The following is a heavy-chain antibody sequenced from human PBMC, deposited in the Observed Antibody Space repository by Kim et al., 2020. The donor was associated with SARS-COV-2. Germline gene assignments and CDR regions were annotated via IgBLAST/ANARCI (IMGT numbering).Heavy chain of an antibody. J-gene: IGHJ3*02. CDR3: AARSYYDILTGSIQLAFHI. D-gene: IGHD3-9*01. CDR2: ISVNDITT. CDR1: GFTLNTHA. V-gene: IGHV3-23*01. Sequence: GGSLRLSCAASGFTLNTHAMTWVRQAPGKGLEWVSTISVNDITTYYADMVKGRFTISRDNSKNTLYLQMNSLRAEDTAVYYCAARSYYDILTGSIQLAFHIWGQGTMVTVSS.